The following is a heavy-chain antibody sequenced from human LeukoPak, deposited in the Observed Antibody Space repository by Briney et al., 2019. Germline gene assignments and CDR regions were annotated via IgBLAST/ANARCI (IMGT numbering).Heavy chain of an antibody. Sequence: PGGSLRLSCAASGFTFSGSAMHWVRQASGKGLEWVGRIRSKANSYATAYAASVKGRFTISRDDSKNTAYPQMNSLKTEDTAVYYCTRHSQWLVGSGYFDYWGQGTLVTVSS. J-gene: IGHJ4*02. CDR3: TRHSQWLVGSGYFDY. D-gene: IGHD6-19*01. CDR1: GFTFSGSA. V-gene: IGHV3-73*01. CDR2: IRSKANSYAT.